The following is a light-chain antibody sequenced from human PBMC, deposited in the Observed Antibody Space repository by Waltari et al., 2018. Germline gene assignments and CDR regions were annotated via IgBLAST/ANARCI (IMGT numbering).Light chain of an antibody. CDR1: SGHSSNV. V-gene: IGLV4-69*01. CDR3: QTGGHGTWV. J-gene: IGLJ3*02. CDR2: VNSDGRH. Sequence: QLVLTQSPSASASLGASVKLTCTLSSGHSSNVIAWLQQQPTKGHRYLMKVNSDGRHNKGDEIPARFSGSSSAAERYLTISSLQSEDEADYYCQTGGHGTWVFGGGTKLTVL.